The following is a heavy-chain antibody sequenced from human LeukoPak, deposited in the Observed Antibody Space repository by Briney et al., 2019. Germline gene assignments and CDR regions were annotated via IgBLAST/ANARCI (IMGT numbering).Heavy chain of an antibody. CDR1: GSTFTGYY. CDR2: ILPSSGGP. D-gene: IGHD4-17*01. Sequence: ASVKVSCKASGSTFTGYYLHWVRQAPGQGLEWMGWILPSSGGPYYAQKFQGRITMSRDTSISTAYMELSSLTSDDTAVYYCVRKGEKYGDYDYWGQGALVTVSS. J-gene: IGHJ4*02. CDR3: VRKGEKYGDYDY. V-gene: IGHV1-2*02.